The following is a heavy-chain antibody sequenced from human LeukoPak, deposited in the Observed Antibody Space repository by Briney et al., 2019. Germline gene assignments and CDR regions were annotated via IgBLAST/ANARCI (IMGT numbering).Heavy chain of an antibody. CDR2: ISYDGNNK. CDR3: ARRSSAWYFLDY. Sequence: GRSLRLSCAASGFTFSRYAMHWVRQAPAKGLEWVAVISYDGNNKFYADSVTGRFTISRDNSKNTLNLQMNSLRPEDTAVYYCARRSSAWYFLDYWGQGTLVTVSS. CDR1: GFTFSRYA. V-gene: IGHV3-30-3*01. D-gene: IGHD6-19*01. J-gene: IGHJ4*02.